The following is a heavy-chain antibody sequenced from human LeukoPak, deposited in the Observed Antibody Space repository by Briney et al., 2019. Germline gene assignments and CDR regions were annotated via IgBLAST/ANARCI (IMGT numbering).Heavy chain of an antibody. D-gene: IGHD3-22*01. CDR2: IYYSGST. V-gene: IGHV4-59*01. Sequence: SETLSLTCTVSGGSISSYYWSWIRQPPGKGLEWIGYIYYSGSTNYNPSLKSRVTISVDTSKNQLSLKLSSVTAADTAVYYCARGDYYDSSGYFDYWGQGTLVTVSS. J-gene: IGHJ4*02. CDR3: ARGDYYDSSGYFDY. CDR1: GGSISSYY.